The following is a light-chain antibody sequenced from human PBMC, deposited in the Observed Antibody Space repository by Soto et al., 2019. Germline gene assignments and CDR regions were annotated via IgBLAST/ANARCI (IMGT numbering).Light chain of an antibody. CDR1: QSVRGNY. CDR2: EAS. CDR3: QQYGSSQYT. Sequence: FVLTQSPGTLSLSPGERATFSCRASQSVRGNYIAWYQQKPGQAPRVLIFEASKRSTGTPDRFSGSGSGTDLTLTISRLEHEDFAVFYCQQYGSSQYTFGLGTKMEIK. J-gene: IGKJ2*01. V-gene: IGKV3-20*01.